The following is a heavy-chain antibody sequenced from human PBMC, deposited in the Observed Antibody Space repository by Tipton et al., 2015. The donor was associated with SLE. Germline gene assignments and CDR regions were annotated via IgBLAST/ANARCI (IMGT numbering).Heavy chain of an antibody. D-gene: IGHD2-8*01. CDR1: GGSFSTYY. Sequence: TLSLTCAVFGGSFSTYYWTWIRQPPGKGLEWIGEINHSGSTNYNPSLKSRVTISVDTSKKQFSLKLSSVTAADTAVYYCARVAAGVCTNGVCYTGYFDFWGQGTLVTVSS. CDR2: INHSGST. V-gene: IGHV4-34*01. CDR3: ARVAAGVCTNGVCYTGYFDF. J-gene: IGHJ4*02.